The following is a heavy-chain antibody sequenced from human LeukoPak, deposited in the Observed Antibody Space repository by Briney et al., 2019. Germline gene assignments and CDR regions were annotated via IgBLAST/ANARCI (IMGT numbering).Heavy chain of an antibody. CDR1: GYTFTGYY. CDR3: ARPLDYGEVSYNWFDP. CDR2: INPNSGGT. Sequence: GSSVKVSCKASGYTFTGYYMHWVRQAPGQGLEWMGWINPNSGGTNYAQKFQGRVTMTRDTSISTAYMELSRLRSDDTAVYYCARPLDYGEVSYNWFDPWGQGTLVTVSS. V-gene: IGHV1-2*02. J-gene: IGHJ5*02. D-gene: IGHD4-17*01.